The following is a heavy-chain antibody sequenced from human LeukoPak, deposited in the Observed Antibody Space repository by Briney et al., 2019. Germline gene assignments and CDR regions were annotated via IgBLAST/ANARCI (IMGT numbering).Heavy chain of an antibody. CDR2: TSYDGSNK. D-gene: IGHD3-22*01. CDR3: ARDRRRRTYYYDSSGYYFGDY. J-gene: IGHJ4*02. Sequence: GGSLRLSCAASGFTFSSYAMHWVRQAPGKGLEWVAVTSYDGSNKYYADSVKGRFTISRDNSKNTLYLQMNSLRAEDTAVYYCARDRRRRTYYYDSSGYYFGDYWGQGTLVTVPS. CDR1: GFTFSSYA. V-gene: IGHV3-30-3*01.